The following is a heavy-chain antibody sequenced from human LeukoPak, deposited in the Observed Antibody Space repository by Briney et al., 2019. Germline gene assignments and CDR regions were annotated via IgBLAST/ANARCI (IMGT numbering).Heavy chain of an antibody. CDR2: IYYSGST. V-gene: IGHV4-39*07. J-gene: IGHJ4*02. D-gene: IGHD2-15*01. Sequence: PSETLSLTCTVSGGSISSSSYYWGWIRQPPGKGLEWIGSIYYSGSTYYNPSLKSRVTISVDTSKNQFSLKLSSVTAADTAVYYCARELRDVVVVAATVENSPPFDYWGQGTLVTVSS. CDR1: GGSISSSSYY. CDR3: ARELRDVVVVAATVENSPPFDY.